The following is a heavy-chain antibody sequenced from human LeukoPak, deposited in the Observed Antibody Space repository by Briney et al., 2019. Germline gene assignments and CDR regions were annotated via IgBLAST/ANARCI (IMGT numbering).Heavy chain of an antibody. V-gene: IGHV3-33*01. D-gene: IGHD5-18*01. CDR3: ARDNGGYSYGYLDY. CDR2: IWYDGSNK. Sequence: GGSLRLSCAASGFTFSSYGMHWVRQAPGKGLEWVAVIWYDGSNKYYADSVKGRFTISGDNSKNTLYLQMNSLRAEDTAVYYCARDNGGYSYGYLDYWGQGTLVTVSS. J-gene: IGHJ4*02. CDR1: GFTFSSYG.